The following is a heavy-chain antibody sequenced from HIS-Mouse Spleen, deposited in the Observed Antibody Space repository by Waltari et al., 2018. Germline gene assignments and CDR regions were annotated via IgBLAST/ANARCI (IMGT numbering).Heavy chain of an antibody. D-gene: IGHD6-6*01. CDR2: INPNRGGT. CDR1: GYTFTCYY. Sequence: QVQLVQSGAEVKKPGASVKVSCKASGYTFTCYYMHWVRQAPGQGLEWRGWINPNRGGTNYARKFQGRVTMTRDTSISTAYMELSRLRSDDTAVYYCARVYSSSWRGFDYWGQGTLVTVSS. J-gene: IGHJ4*02. V-gene: IGHV1-2*02. CDR3: ARVYSSSWRGFDY.